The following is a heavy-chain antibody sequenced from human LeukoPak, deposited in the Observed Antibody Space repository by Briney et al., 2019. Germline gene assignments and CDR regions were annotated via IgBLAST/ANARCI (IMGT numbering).Heavy chain of an antibody. D-gene: IGHD3-16*02. J-gene: IGHJ4*02. CDR1: GFTFGAYW. CDR2: IKDDGSAQ. Sequence: TGGSLRLSCAASGFTFGAYWMSGFRQAPGKGPEWVASIKDDGSAQFYVDSLEGRFTISRDNAKNTLYLQMDTMRVEDTAVYYCARHIVGEQNFDYWSQGTLVTVSS. CDR3: ARHIVGEQNFDY. V-gene: IGHV3-7*01.